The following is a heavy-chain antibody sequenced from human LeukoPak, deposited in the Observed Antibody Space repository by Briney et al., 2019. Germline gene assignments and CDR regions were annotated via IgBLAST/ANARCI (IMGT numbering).Heavy chain of an antibody. Sequence: PGGSLRLPCAASGFAFWSYEMNWVRQAPGKGLEWVSYISSSGSTVFYADSVKGRFTISRDNAKNSLYLQMNSLRAEDTAVYYCARDLGRGGYWGQGTLVTVSS. CDR2: ISSSGSTV. V-gene: IGHV3-48*03. CDR1: GFAFWSYE. J-gene: IGHJ4*02. D-gene: IGHD3-16*01. CDR3: ARDLGRGGY.